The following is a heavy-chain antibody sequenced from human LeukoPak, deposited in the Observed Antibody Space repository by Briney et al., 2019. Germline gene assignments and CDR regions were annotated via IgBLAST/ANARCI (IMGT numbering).Heavy chain of an antibody. D-gene: IGHD2-8*02. CDR3: ARTSYSVNTGPSNY. V-gene: IGHV3-48*03. Sequence: LTGGSLSLLCAASGFTFSSYEIQWVRQAPGRGGEWVSYIIRCGRNKYYADCVKGRFTISRDNAKYSLYLQMNRTRAEYTAVYYCARTSYSVNTGPSNYWGQGNLVTASS. CDR2: IIRCGRNK. J-gene: IGHJ4*02. CDR1: GFTFSSYE.